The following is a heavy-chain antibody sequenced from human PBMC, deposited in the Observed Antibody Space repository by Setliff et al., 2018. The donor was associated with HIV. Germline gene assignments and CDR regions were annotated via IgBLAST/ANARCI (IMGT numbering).Heavy chain of an antibody. Sequence: ASVKVSCKVSGDTLTELSRHWVRQTPGKGLEWMGGYDPEDGEVIYAQDFQGRVIMTEDTSTNTAYMEVSSLRSDDTAIYYCATNSLYNGVFEAWGQGTMITVSS. V-gene: IGHV1-24*01. CDR1: GDTLTELS. J-gene: IGHJ3*01. D-gene: IGHD3-3*01. CDR3: ATNSLYNGVFEA. CDR2: YDPEDGEV.